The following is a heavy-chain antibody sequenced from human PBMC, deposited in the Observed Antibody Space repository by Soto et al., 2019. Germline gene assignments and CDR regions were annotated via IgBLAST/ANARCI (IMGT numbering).Heavy chain of an antibody. V-gene: IGHV3-15*07. Sequence: EVQLVESGGGLVKPGGSLRLSCAASGFTFSNAWMNWVRQAPGKGLEWVGRIKSKTDGGTTDYAAPVKGRCTISRDDSKNTLYLQMNGLKTEDTAVYYCTLLSLYSSSWYWGFDYWGQGTLVTVSS. CDR3: TLLSLYSSSWYWGFDY. J-gene: IGHJ4*02. CDR2: IKSKTDGGTT. D-gene: IGHD6-13*01. CDR1: GFTFSNAW.